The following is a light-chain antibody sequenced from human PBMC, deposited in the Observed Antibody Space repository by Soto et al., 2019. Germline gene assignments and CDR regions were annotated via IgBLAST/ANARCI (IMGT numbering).Light chain of an antibody. CDR1: HTISSSY. CDR3: QQSYNGPFT. CDR2: GIS. J-gene: IGKJ3*01. V-gene: IGKV3-20*01. Sequence: EIVLTQSPGTLSLSPGERATLSCRASHTISSSYLAWYQQKPGQAPRLLMYGISRRATGIPDRFSGSGSGTDFTLTISSLQPEDFATYYCQQSYNGPFTFGPGTKVDIK.